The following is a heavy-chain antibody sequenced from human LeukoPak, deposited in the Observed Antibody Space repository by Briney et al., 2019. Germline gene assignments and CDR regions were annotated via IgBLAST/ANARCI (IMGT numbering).Heavy chain of an antibody. CDR3: ARDNGVVVNY. D-gene: IGHD2-15*01. Sequence: SETLSLTCTVSGGSISSGDYYWSWIRQPPGKGLEWIGYIYYSGSTYYNPSLKSRVTIPVDTSKNQFSLKLSSVTAADTAVYYCARDNGVVVNYWGQGTLVTVSS. J-gene: IGHJ4*02. CDR1: GGSISSGDYY. V-gene: IGHV4-30-4*01. CDR2: IYYSGST.